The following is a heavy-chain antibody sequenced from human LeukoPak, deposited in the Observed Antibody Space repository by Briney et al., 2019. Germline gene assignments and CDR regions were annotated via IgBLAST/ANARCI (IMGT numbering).Heavy chain of an antibody. CDR1: GFTFSSYS. D-gene: IGHD6-13*01. Sequence: GSLRLSCAASGFTFSSYSMNWVRQAPGKGLEWVSSISSSSSYIYYADSVKGRFTISRDNAKNSLYLQMNSLRAEDTAVYYCARDREQQLGYFQHWGQGTLVTVSS. CDR3: ARDREQQLGYFQH. V-gene: IGHV3-21*01. J-gene: IGHJ1*01. CDR2: ISSSSSYI.